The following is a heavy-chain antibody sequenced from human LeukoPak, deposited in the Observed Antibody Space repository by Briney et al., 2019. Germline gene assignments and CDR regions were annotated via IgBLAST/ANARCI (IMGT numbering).Heavy chain of an antibody. CDR1: GYTFTSYG. J-gene: IGHJ4*02. V-gene: IGHV1-18*01. CDR3: ARSTWIRILDY. CDR2: ISAYNGNT. Sequence: ASVKVSCKASGYTFTSYGISWVRQAPGQGLEWMGWISAYNGNTNYAQKLQGRVTMTTDTSTSTVYMELRSLRSDDTAVYYCARSTWIRILDYWGQGTLVTVSS. D-gene: IGHD5-18*01.